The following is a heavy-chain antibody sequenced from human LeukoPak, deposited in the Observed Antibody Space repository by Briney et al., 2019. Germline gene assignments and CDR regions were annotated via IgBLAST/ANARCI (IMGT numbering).Heavy chain of an antibody. CDR1: GYTFTSYY. CDR2: INPSGGST. J-gene: IGHJ4*02. CDR3: ARDPPPTRPGPGGFDY. Sequence: ASVKVSCKASGYTFTSYYMHWVRQAPGQGLEWMGIINPSGGSTSYAQKFQGRVTMTRDMSTSTVYMELSSLRSEDTAVYYCARDPPPTRPGPGGFDYWGQGTLVTVSS. D-gene: IGHD3-10*01. V-gene: IGHV1-46*01.